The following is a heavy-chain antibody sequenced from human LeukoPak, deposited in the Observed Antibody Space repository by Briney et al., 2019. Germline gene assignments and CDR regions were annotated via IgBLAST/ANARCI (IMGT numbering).Heavy chain of an antibody. CDR1: GGSISSRDHY. Sequence: TASETLSLTCTVSGGSISSRDHYWGWLRQPPAKGLEWIGNVFYSGSSYYNSSLQSRVTISVDTSKNQFSLKLRSVTAADTAVYYCARLVSLWFGESPNWFDPWGRGTLVTVSS. CDR2: VFYSGSS. CDR3: ARLVSLWFGESPNWFDP. V-gene: IGHV4-39*01. J-gene: IGHJ5*02. D-gene: IGHD3-10*01.